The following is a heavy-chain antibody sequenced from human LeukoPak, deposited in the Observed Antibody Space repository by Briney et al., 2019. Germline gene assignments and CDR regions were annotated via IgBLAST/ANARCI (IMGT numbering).Heavy chain of an antibody. J-gene: IGHJ4*02. D-gene: IGHD3-22*01. Sequence: ASVKVSCKASGYTFTSYDINWVRQATGQGLEWMGWMNPNSGNTGYAQKFQGRVTMTRNTSISTAYMELSSLRSEDTAVYYCARELSYYYDSSGYLGYWGQGTLVTVS. V-gene: IGHV1-8*01. CDR3: ARELSYYYDSSGYLGY. CDR2: MNPNSGNT. CDR1: GYTFTSYD.